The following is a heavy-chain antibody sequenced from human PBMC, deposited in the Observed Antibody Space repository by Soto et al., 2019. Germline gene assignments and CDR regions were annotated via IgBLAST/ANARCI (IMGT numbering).Heavy chain of an antibody. CDR1: GGSISSGGYY. CDR3: ARATQPVTTVILD. CDR2: IYYSGST. J-gene: IGHJ4*02. V-gene: IGHV4-31*03. Sequence: QVQLQESGPGLVKPSQTLSLTCTVSGGSISSGGYYWSWIRQHPGKGLEWIGYIYYSGSTYYNPSLKSRVTISVYTSKNQFSRKLSSVTAADTAVYYCARATQPVTTVILDWGQGTLVTVSS. D-gene: IGHD4-17*01.